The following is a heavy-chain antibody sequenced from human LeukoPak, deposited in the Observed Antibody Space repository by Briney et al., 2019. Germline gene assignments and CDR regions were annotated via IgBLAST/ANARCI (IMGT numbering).Heavy chain of an antibody. D-gene: IGHD3-22*01. CDR1: GFTFSSYA. V-gene: IGHV3-23*01. Sequence: GGSLRLSCAASGFTFSSYAMSWVRQAPGKGLEWVSDINGSGGSTYYADSVKGRFTISRDNSKNTLYLQMNSLRAEDTAVYYCARRSSGYSTWGQGTLVTVSS. J-gene: IGHJ5*02. CDR3: ARRSSGYST. CDR2: INGSGGST.